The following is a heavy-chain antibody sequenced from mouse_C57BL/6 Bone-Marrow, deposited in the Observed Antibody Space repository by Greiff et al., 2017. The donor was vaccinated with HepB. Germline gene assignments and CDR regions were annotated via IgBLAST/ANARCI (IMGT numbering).Heavy chain of an antibody. D-gene: IGHD2-4*01. V-gene: IGHV14-4*01. CDR2: IDPENGDT. CDR3: TLGDYDGAY. Sequence: EVKLQQSGAELVRPGASVKLSCTASGFNIKDDYMHWVKQRPEPGLEWIGWIDPENGDTEYASKFQGKATITADTSSNTAYLQLSSLTSEDTAVYYCTLGDYDGAYWGQGTLVTVSA. CDR1: GFNIKDDY. J-gene: IGHJ3*01.